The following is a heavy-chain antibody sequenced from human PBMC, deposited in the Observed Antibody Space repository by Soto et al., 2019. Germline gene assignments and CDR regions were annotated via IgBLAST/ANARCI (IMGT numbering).Heavy chain of an antibody. Sequence: QLQLQESGPGLVKPSETLSLTCRVSGGSMISDSSSWGWIRQPPGKGLEWSGVLNHSGSTYPNFSLKGRVTMSVDASRNQFSLKLTSMTAADTAVYYCARLGGYVSVGYYYLWDSWGQGTLVTVSS. CDR3: ARLGGYVSVGYYYLWDS. D-gene: IGHD3-22*01. V-gene: IGHV4-39*01. J-gene: IGHJ4*02. CDR2: LNHSGST. CDR1: GGSMISDSSS.